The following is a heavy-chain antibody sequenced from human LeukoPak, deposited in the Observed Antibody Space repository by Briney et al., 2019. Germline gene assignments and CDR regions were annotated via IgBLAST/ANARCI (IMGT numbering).Heavy chain of an antibody. CDR2: ISYDGSNK. V-gene: IGHV3-30*04. CDR3: ARDSEVYSSSSTVFDC. J-gene: IGHJ4*02. CDR1: GFTFSSYA. D-gene: IGHD6-6*01. Sequence: TGGSLRLSCAASGFTFSSYAMHWVRQAPGKGLEWVAVISYDGSNKYYADSVKGRFTISRDNSKNTLYLQMNSLRAEDTAVYYCARDSEVYSSSSTVFDCWGQGTLVTVSS.